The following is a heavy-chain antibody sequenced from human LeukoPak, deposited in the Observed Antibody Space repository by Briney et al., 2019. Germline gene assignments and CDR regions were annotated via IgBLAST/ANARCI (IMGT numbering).Heavy chain of an antibody. V-gene: IGHV1-24*01. Sequence: ASVKVSCKVSGYTLTELSMHWVRQAPGKGLEWMGGFDPEDGETIYAQKFQGRVTMTEDTSTDTAYMELSSLRSEDTAVYYCATGFKDLKLTDFGYWGQGTLVTVSS. CDR3: ATGFKDLKLTDFGY. CDR1: GYTLTELS. D-gene: IGHD1-14*01. J-gene: IGHJ4*02. CDR2: FDPEDGET.